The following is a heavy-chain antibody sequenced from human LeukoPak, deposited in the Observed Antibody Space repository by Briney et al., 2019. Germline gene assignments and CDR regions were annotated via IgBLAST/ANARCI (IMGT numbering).Heavy chain of an antibody. J-gene: IGHJ5*02. CDR3: ARDYEYDSSANNWFDP. CDR2: ISGRDSNT. CDR1: GFTFSSYG. Sequence: GGSLRLSCAASGFTFSSYGMNWVRQAPGKGLEWVSAISGRDSNTYYADSVKGRFTISRDNSKNTLYLQMNSLKAEDTAVYYCARDYEYDSSANNWFDPWGQGTLVTVSS. D-gene: IGHD3-22*01. V-gene: IGHV3-23*01.